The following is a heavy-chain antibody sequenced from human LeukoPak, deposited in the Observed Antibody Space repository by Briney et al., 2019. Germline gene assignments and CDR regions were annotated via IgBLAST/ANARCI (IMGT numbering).Heavy chain of an antibody. CDR2: VYYSGTT. J-gene: IGHJ5*02. D-gene: IGHD6-13*01. CDR1: GGSIDYYF. Sequence: PSETLSLTCSVSGGSIDYYFWDWIRQPPGKGLEWIGYVYYSGTTDYNPSLMSRVSISVDTSKNQFSLKLSSVTAADTAVYYCASAAGTFNWFDPWGQGTLVTVSS. V-gene: IGHV4-59*12. CDR3: ASAAGTFNWFDP.